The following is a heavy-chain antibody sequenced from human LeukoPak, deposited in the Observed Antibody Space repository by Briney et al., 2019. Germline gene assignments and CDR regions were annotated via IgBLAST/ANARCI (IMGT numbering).Heavy chain of an antibody. Sequence: GGSLRLSCAASGFTFSSYAMSWVRQAPGKGLEWVSAISGSGGSTYYADSVKGRFTISRDNSKNTLYLQMNSLRAEDTAVYYCAKLMDTAMVNGGRIDYWGQGTLVTVSS. CDR2: ISGSGGST. CDR1: GFTFSSYA. V-gene: IGHV3-23*01. J-gene: IGHJ4*02. D-gene: IGHD5-18*01. CDR3: AKLMDTAMVNGGRIDY.